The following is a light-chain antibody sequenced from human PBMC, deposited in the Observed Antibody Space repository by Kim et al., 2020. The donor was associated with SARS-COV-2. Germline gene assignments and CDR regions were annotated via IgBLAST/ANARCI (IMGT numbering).Light chain of an antibody. J-gene: IGKJ4*01. CDR1: QRVSSN. CDR2: DAY. Sequence: YPGERASLSCKASQRVSSNIAWYQQKPGQAPRLLIYDAYTRATGVPARFSGSGSGTEFTLTISSLQSEDSAVYHCQQYNRWFALSFGGGTKVDIK. V-gene: IGKV3-15*01. CDR3: QQYNRWFALS.